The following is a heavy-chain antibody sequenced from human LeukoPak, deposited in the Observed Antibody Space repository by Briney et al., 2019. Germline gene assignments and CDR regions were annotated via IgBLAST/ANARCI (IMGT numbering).Heavy chain of an antibody. J-gene: IGHJ6*03. CDR2: IRYDGTNT. CDR3: ARDPYSGSYWADYYYYMDV. D-gene: IGHD1-26*01. V-gene: IGHV3-30*02. CDR1: GFSFSDYD. Sequence: PGGSLRLSCAASGFSFSDYDMHWVRQAPGKGLEWVTFIRYDGTNTYADSVKGRFTISRDNAKSSLYLQMNSLRTEDTAVYYCARDPYSGSYWADYYYYMDVCGKGTTVTISS.